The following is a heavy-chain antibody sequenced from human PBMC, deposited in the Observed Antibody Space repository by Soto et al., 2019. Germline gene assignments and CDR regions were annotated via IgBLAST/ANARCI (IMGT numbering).Heavy chain of an antibody. CDR1: GYTFTVYF. CDR3: ARDQLRVRACGMDV. D-gene: IGHD2-2*01. J-gene: IGHJ6*02. Sequence: ASVNVACKASGYTFTVYFIHRLRLATGQGLEWMGWINPNSGGTNYAQKFQGWVTMTRDTSISTAYMELSRLRSDDTAVYYCARDQLRVRACGMDVWGQGTTVTVSS. V-gene: IGHV1-2*04. CDR2: INPNSGGT.